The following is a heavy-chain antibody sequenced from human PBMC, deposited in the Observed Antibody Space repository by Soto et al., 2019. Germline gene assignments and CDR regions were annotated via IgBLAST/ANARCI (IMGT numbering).Heavy chain of an antibody. Sequence: GVSVKVSCKASGYTFTSYDINWVRQATGQGLEWMGLMNPNSGNTGYAQKFQGRVTMTRNTSISTAYMEMRSLRSEDTAVYYCARRREYGTFDXWGQGPLVTASX. J-gene: IGHJ4*02. CDR2: MNPNSGNT. CDR1: GYTFTSYD. D-gene: IGHD6-6*01. CDR3: ARRREYGTFDX. V-gene: IGHV1-8*01.